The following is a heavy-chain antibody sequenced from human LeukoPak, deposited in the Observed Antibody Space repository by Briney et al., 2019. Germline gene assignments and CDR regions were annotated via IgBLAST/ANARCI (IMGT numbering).Heavy chain of an antibody. CDR3: AKRYYGSETYFALDI. D-gene: IGHD3-10*01. CDR2: VTGGGTGT. Sequence: GGSLRLSCAASGFTFSNYGMYWVRQAPGEGLEWVSAVTGGGTGTYYADSVKGRFTISRDNSKNTLYLQMNSLRAEDTAVYFCAKRYYGSETYFALDIWGQGTVVIVSS. V-gene: IGHV3-23*01. J-gene: IGHJ3*02. CDR1: GFTFSNYG.